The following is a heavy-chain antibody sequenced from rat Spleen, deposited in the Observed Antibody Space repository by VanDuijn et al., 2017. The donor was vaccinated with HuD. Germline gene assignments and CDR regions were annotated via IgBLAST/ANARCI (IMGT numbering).Heavy chain of an antibody. CDR2: ISTGGGTT. D-gene: IGHD1-5*01. J-gene: IGHJ2*01. CDR3: TTGVQPRH. V-gene: IGHV5-27*01. CDR1: GFTFSDFY. Sequence: EVQLVESDGGLVQPGRSLKLSCAASGFTFSDFYMAWVRQAPTKGLEWVAYISTGGGTTYYRDSVKGRFTISRDDAKSTLYLQMDSMRSEDTATYYCTTGVQPRHWGQGVMVTVSS.